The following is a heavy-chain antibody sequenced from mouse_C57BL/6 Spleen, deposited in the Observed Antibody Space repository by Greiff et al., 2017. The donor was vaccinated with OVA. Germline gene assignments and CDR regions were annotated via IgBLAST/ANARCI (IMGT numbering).Heavy chain of an antibody. Sequence: EVKLMESEGGLVQPGSSMKLSCTASGFTFSDYYMAWVRQVPEKGLEWVANINYDGSSTYYLDSLKSRFIISRDNAKNTLYMQLSSLKSEDTATYYCARGSHYYGSSYVYFDVWGTGTTVTVSS. CDR1: GFTFSDYY. CDR2: INYDGSST. D-gene: IGHD1-1*01. V-gene: IGHV5-16*01. J-gene: IGHJ1*03. CDR3: ARGSHYYGSSYVYFDV.